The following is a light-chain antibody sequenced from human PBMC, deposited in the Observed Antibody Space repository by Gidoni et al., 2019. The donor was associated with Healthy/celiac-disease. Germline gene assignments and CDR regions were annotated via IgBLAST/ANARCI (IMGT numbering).Light chain of an antibody. Sequence: QSVLTQPPSVSGAPGQRVTITCTGSSSNIGAGYDVPWYQQLPGTAPKLLIYGNSNRPSGVPDRFSGSKSGTSASLAITVLQAEDEADYYCQSYDSSLSGSGVFGGGTKLTVL. CDR3: QSYDSSLSGSGV. CDR2: GNS. V-gene: IGLV1-40*01. J-gene: IGLJ2*01. CDR1: SSNIGAGYD.